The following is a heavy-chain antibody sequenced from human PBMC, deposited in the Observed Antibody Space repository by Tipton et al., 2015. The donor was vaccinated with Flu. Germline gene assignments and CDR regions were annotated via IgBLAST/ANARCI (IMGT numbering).Heavy chain of an antibody. V-gene: IGHV3-11*01. CDR1: GFTFSDYY. D-gene: IGHD6-13*01. CDR2: ISSSGSTI. J-gene: IGHJ4*02. Sequence: SLRLSCAASGFTFSDYYMSWIRQAPGKGLKWVSYISSSGSTIYYADSVKGRFTISRDNAKNSLYLQMNSLRAEDTAVYYCARSQAYSSSPCFDYWGQGTLVTVSS. CDR3: ARSQAYSSSPCFDY.